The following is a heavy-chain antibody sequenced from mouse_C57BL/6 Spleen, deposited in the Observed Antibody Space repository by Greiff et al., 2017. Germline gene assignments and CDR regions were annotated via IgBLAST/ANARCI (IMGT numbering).Heavy chain of an antibody. CDR3: ARNPKNYAMDY. CDR1: GYAFSSSW. V-gene: IGHV1-82*01. Sequence: QVQLKQSGPELVKPGASVKISCKASGYAFSSSWMNWVKQRPGKGLEWIGRIYPGDGDTNYNGKFKGKATLTADKSSSTAYMQLSSLTSEDSAVYFCARNPKNYAMDYWGKGTSVTGSS. CDR2: IYPGDGDT. J-gene: IGHJ4*01.